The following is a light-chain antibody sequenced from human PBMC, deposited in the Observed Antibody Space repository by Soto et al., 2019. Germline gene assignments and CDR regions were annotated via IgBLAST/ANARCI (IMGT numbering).Light chain of an antibody. Sequence: EIVLTQSPGTLSLSPWERATLSCRASRSVSSSYLAWYQQKPGQAPRLLIYGASSRATGIPDRFSGSGSGTDFTLTISILEPEDFAVYYCQQYGSSPKTFGQGTKVDIK. CDR3: QQYGSSPKT. J-gene: IGKJ1*01. CDR2: GAS. V-gene: IGKV3-20*01. CDR1: RSVSSSY.